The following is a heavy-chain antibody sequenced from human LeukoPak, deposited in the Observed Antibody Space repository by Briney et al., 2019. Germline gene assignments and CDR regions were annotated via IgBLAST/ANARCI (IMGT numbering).Heavy chain of an antibody. CDR3: ANQGRLVWYYFDY. J-gene: IGHJ4*02. Sequence: PGGFLRLSCAASGFTFSSYAMSWVRQAPGKGLEWVSAISGSGGSTYYADSVKGRFTISRDNSKNTLYLQMNSLRAEDTAVYYCANQGRLVWYYFDYWGQGTLVTVSS. D-gene: IGHD6-19*01. V-gene: IGHV3-23*01. CDR2: ISGSGGST. CDR1: GFTFSSYA.